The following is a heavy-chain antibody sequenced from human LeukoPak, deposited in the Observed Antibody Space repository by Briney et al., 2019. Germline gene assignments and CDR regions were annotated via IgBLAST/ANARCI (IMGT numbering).Heavy chain of an antibody. D-gene: IGHD2-8*01. CDR3: ARGMAAFDY. J-gene: IGHJ4*02. Sequence: GGSLRLSCVVSGFSFSTYAMNWVRQAPGKGLVWVSRINSDGSSTSYADSVKGRFTISRDNAKNTLYLQMNSLRAEDTAVYYCARGMAAFDYWGQGTLVTVSS. CDR1: GFSFSTYA. CDR2: INSDGSST. V-gene: IGHV3-74*01.